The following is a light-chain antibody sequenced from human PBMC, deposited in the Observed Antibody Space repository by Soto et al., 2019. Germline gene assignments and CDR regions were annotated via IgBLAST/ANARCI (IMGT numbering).Light chain of an antibody. V-gene: IGLV2-14*01. J-gene: IGLJ3*02. CDR1: GSDIGAYIR. Sequence: QSALTQPASVSGSPGQSITISCTGTGSDIGAYIRVSWYQQHPGKAPKLIIYEITNRPSGASNRFCGSRSGNTASLSISGLQAEDEDDYYCSSSTTSITWVFGGGTKLTVL. CDR2: EIT. CDR3: SSSTTSITWV.